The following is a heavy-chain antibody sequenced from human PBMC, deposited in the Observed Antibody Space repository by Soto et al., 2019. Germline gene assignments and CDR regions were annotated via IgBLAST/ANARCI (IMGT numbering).Heavy chain of an antibody. CDR2: ISYSGTT. V-gene: IGHV4-30-4*01. D-gene: IGHD5-12*01. CDR3: ARGRRYSYGLDP. J-gene: IGHJ5*02. Sequence: QVQLQESGPGLVKPSQTLSLTCTVSGDSISSANNYWSWIRQPPGEGLEWIGFISYSGTTSYSPSLKSRLAISLDTSKNQFSLSLTSVTAADTAVYYCARGRRYSYGLDPWGQGTLVTVSS. CDR1: GDSISSANNY.